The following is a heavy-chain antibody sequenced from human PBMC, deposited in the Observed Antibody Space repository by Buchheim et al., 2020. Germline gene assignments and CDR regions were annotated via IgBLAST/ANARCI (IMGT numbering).Heavy chain of an antibody. J-gene: IGHJ4*02. V-gene: IGHV3-48*01. D-gene: IGHD4-23*01. CDR2: ISSSSSTI. CDR3: ARDFGSRLRWSALDY. CDR1: GFTFSSYS. Sequence: EVQLVESGGGLVQPGGSLRLSCAASGFTFSSYSMNWVRQAPGKGLEWVSYISSSSSTIYYAESVKGRFTISRDNAKNSLYLQMNSLKAEDTAVYYCARDFGSRLRWSALDYWGQGTL.